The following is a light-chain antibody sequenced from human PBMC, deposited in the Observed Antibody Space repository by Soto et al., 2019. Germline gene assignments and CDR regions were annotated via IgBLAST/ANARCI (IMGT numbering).Light chain of an antibody. CDR2: AAS. CDR3: QQYNSYSPTT. Sequence: AILITQSPSSLSGSAVDRVTITCRASQGISSYLAWYQQKPGKAPKLLIYAASTLQSGVPSRFSGSGSGTDFTLTISCLQSEDFATYYCQQYNSYSPTTFGQGTRLEIK. J-gene: IGKJ5*01. CDR1: QGISSY. V-gene: IGKV1-8*01.